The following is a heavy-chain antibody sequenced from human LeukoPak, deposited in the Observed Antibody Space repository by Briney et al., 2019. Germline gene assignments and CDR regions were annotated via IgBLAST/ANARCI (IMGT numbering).Heavy chain of an antibody. Sequence: ASVKVSCKASGGTFSSYAISWVRQAPGKGLEWVSAISGSGGSTYYADSVKGRFTISRDNSKNTLYLQMNSLRAEDTAVYYCAKRLKWSYSYGYYFDYWGQGTLVTVSS. CDR1: GGTFSSYA. CDR3: AKRLKWSYSYGYYFDY. CDR2: ISGSGGST. V-gene: IGHV3-23*01. J-gene: IGHJ4*02. D-gene: IGHD5-18*01.